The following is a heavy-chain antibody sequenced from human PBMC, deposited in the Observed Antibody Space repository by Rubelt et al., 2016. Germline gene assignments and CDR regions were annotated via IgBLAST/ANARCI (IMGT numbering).Heavy chain of an antibody. CDR1: GGSFSGYY. Sequence: QVQLQQWGAGLLKPSETLSLTCAVYGGSFSGYYWSWIRQSPGKGLEWIGEINHSGSTNYNPSLKSRVTISTDASKNQFSLKMTSVTAADTAGYYCARGGGYGPFLWGQGTLVTVSS. D-gene: IGHD4-17*01. V-gene: IGHV4-34*01. J-gene: IGHJ4*02. CDR3: ARGGGYGPFL. CDR2: INHSGST.